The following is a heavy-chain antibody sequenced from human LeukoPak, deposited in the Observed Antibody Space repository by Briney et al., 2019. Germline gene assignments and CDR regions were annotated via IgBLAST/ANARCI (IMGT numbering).Heavy chain of an antibody. V-gene: IGHV3-30*03. CDR2: ISYDGSNK. CDR1: GFTFSSYG. Sequence: GGSLRLSCAASGFTFSSYGMHWVRQAPGKGLEWVAVISYDGSNKYYADSVKGRFTISRDNSKNTLYLQMNSLRAEDTAVYYCADLYGDSDYWGQGTLVTVSS. CDR3: ADLYGDSDY. D-gene: IGHD4-17*01. J-gene: IGHJ4*02.